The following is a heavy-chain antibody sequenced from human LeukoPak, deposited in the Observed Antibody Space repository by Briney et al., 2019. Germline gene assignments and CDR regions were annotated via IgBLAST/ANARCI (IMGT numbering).Heavy chain of an antibody. CDR1: GFTFSSYW. D-gene: IGHD1/OR15-1a*01. Sequence: GGSLRLSCAASGFTFSSYWMHWVRQAPGKGLVWVSRIRTDGTITTYADSVKGRFSISRDNAKNTLYLQVNSLRVEDTAVYYCAREGTGSYMDVWGKGTTDTVSS. CDR3: AREGTGSYMDV. CDR2: IRTDGTIT. J-gene: IGHJ6*03. V-gene: IGHV3-74*01.